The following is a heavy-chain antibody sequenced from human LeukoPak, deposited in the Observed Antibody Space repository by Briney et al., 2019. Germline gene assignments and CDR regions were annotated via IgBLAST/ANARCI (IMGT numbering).Heavy chain of an antibody. V-gene: IGHV3-21*01. CDR1: GFTFSSYS. Sequence: PGGSLRLSCAASGFTFSSYSMNWVRQAPGKGLEWVSSISSSSSYIYYADSVKGRFTISRDNAKNSLYLQMNSLRAEDTAVYYCARVRANCSSTSCYLVDYWGQGTLVTVSS. D-gene: IGHD2-2*01. CDR3: ARVRANCSSTSCYLVDY. J-gene: IGHJ4*02. CDR2: ISSSSSYI.